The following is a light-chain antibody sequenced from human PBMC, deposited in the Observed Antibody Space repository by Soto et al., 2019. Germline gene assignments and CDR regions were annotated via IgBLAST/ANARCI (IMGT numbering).Light chain of an antibody. V-gene: IGLV2-8*01. Sequence: QYVLTQPASACGSPGQSVAISCTGTSSDVGGYNYVSWYQRHPGKAPKLMIYEVNKRPSGVPDRFSGSKSGNTASLTVSGLQAEDEADYYCSSYAGSSNVFGTGTKVTVL. CDR3: SSYAGSSNV. J-gene: IGLJ1*01. CDR2: EVN. CDR1: SSDVGGYNY.